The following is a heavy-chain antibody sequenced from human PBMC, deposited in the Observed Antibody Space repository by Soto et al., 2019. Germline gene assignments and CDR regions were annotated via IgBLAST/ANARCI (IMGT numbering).Heavy chain of an antibody. D-gene: IGHD3-10*01. CDR2: IYHSGST. Sequence: SETLSLTWAVSGGSISSGGYCWSWIRQPPGKGLEWIGYIYHSGSTYYNPSLKSRVTISVDRSKNQFSLKLSSVTAADTAVYYCARTKNGSGSYFSYYYGMDVWGQGTTVTVSS. V-gene: IGHV4-30-2*01. CDR3: ARTKNGSGSYFSYYYGMDV. J-gene: IGHJ6*02. CDR1: GGSISSGGYC.